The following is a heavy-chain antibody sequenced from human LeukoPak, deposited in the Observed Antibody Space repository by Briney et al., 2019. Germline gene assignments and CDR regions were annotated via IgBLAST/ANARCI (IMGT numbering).Heavy chain of an antibody. V-gene: IGHV3-9*01. CDR3: AKEAPGPGRWLQLRDAFDI. D-gene: IGHD5-24*01. J-gene: IGHJ3*02. CDR2: ISWNSGSI. Sequence: PGGSLRLSCAASGFTFDDYAMHWVRQAPGKGLEWVSGISWNSGSIGYADSVKGRFTISRDNAKNSLYLQMNSLRAEDTALYYCAKEAPGPGRWLQLRDAFDIWGQGTMVTVSS. CDR1: GFTFDDYA.